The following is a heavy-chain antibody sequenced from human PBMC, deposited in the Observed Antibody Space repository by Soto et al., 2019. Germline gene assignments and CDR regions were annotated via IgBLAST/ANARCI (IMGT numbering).Heavy chain of an antibody. J-gene: IGHJ5*02. CDR1: VGSVSGYY. CDR2: INHSGST. Sequence: SETLSLTCAVYVGSVSGYYWSWIRQPPGKGLEWIGEINHSGSTNYNPSLKSRVTISVDTSKNQFSLKLSSVTAADTAVYYCARGKTSGGSGGPWGQGTLVTVS. CDR3: ARGKTSGGSGGP. V-gene: IGHV4-34*01. D-gene: IGHD6-25*01.